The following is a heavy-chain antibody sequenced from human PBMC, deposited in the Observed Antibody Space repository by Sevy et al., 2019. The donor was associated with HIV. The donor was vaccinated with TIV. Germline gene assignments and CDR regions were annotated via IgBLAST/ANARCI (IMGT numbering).Heavy chain of an antibody. CDR2: IKSKTDGGTT. J-gene: IGHJ6*02. V-gene: IGHV3-15*01. Sequence: GGSLRLSCAASGFTFSNAWMSWVRQAPGKGLEWVGRIKSKTDGGTTDYAAPVKGRFTISRDDSKNTLYLQMHSLRADDTAVYYCVRDSRWTLIVVVEVGGMDVWGQGTTVTVSS. CDR1: GFTFSNAW. CDR3: VRDSRWTLIVVVEVGGMDV. D-gene: IGHD3-22*01.